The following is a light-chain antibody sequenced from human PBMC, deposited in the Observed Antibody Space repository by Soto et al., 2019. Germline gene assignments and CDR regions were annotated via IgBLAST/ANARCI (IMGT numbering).Light chain of an antibody. CDR3: QQYNSYWT. V-gene: IGKV1-5*01. Sequence: DIQMTQSPSTLSASVGDRVTITCRASQSISSWLAWYQQKPGKAPKLLIYDASSLESGVPSRFSGRGSGTEFTLTISRLQPDDFAPYYCQQYNSYWTFGPGTTVEIK. CDR1: QSISSW. J-gene: IGKJ1*01. CDR2: DAS.